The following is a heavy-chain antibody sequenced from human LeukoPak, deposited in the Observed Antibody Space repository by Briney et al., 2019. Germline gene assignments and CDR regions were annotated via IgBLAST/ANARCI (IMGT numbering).Heavy chain of an antibody. CDR1: GYTFTGYY. CDR2: INPNSGGT. CDR3: ARSLEWLLFDWFDP. J-gene: IGHJ5*02. V-gene: IGHV1-2*06. D-gene: IGHD3-3*01. Sequence: GASVKVSCKASGYTFTGYYMHWVRQAPGRGLEWMGRINPNSGGTNYAQKFQGRVTMTRDTSISTAYMELSRLRSDDTAVYYCARSLEWLLFDWFDPWGQGTLVTVPS.